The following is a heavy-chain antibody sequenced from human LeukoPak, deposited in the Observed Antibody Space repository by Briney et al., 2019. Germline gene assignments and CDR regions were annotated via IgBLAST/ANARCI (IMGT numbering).Heavy chain of an antibody. CDR3: ARYSGSYSIYYYYYYMDV. V-gene: IGHV1-2*02. Sequence: ASVKVSCKASGYTFTGYYMHWVRQAPGQGLEWMGWINPNSGGTNYAQKFQGRVTMTRDTSISTAYMELGRLRSDDTAVYYCARYSGSYSIYYYYYYMDVWGKGTTVTVSS. D-gene: IGHD1-26*01. CDR1: GYTFTGYY. J-gene: IGHJ6*03. CDR2: INPNSGGT.